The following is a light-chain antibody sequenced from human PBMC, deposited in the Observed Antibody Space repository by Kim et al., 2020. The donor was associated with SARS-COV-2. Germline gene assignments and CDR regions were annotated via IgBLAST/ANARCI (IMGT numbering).Light chain of an antibody. CDR2: DAS. CDR3: QQSANIPLT. Sequence: DIQMTQSPSSLSASVGDRVSITCQASQDISNYLHWYQQKPGKAPKLLIYDASNLERGVPSRFSGSGSGTDFTFTISSLQPEDIATYYCQQSANIPLTFGQGTKLEI. CDR1: QDISNY. V-gene: IGKV1-33*01. J-gene: IGKJ2*01.